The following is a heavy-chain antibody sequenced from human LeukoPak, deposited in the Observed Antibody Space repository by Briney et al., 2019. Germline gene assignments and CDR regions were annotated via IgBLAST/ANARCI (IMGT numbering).Heavy chain of an antibody. V-gene: IGHV3-48*04. J-gene: IGHJ4*02. Sequence: GGSLRLSCAASGFTFSNHNMNWVRQAPGKGLEWVSDISSSSRTIFYANSVKGRFTLSRDNAKNSLYLQMNSLRAEDTAVYYCATETRDGYNESDYWGQGTLVTVSS. CDR3: ATETRDGYNESDY. CDR2: ISSSSRTI. CDR1: GFTFSNHN. D-gene: IGHD5-24*01.